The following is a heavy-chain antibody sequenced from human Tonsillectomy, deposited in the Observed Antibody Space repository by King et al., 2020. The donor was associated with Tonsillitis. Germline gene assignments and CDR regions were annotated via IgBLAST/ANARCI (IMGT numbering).Heavy chain of an antibody. CDR3: ARVSITGTARGYFDY. CDR2: IYYGASS. Sequence: LQLQESGPGLVKPSETLSLTCTVSGGSITSGNYYWGWIRQPPGKGLEWIGSIYYGASSYYNPSLKSRVTISADTSKNRFSLSLSSATAADTAVYYCARVSITGTARGYFDYWGLGTLVTVSS. J-gene: IGHJ4*02. CDR1: GGSITSGNYY. V-gene: IGHV4-39*02. D-gene: IGHD1-7*01.